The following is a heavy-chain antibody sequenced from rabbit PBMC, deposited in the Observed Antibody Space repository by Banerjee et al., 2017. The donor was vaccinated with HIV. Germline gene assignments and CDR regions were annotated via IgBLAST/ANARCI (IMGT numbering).Heavy chain of an antibody. V-gene: IGHV1S47*01. CDR1: GIDFSTYG. D-gene: IGHD2-1*01. CDR3: ASHYAGYAAYGDYFPSYFNL. CDR2: IYPGFGIR. Sequence: ELVESGGGLVQPGESLKLSCKASGIDFSTYGISWVRQAPGKGPEWIAYIYPGFGIRNYADSVKGRLPISSDNAQNTVFLQMTSLTASDTATYFCASHYAGYAAYGDYFPSYFNLWGPGDPRHRL. J-gene: IGHJ4*01.